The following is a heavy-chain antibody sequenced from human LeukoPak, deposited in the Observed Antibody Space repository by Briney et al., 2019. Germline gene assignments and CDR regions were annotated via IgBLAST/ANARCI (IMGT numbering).Heavy chain of an antibody. CDR2: IYPGDSDT. CDR3: ARRRWADAFDI. Sequence: GESLKISCKGSGYSFSNYWIAWVRQMPGKGLEWMGIIYPGDSDTTYSPSFQGQVTISADRSISTAYLQWSSLKASDTAMYYCARRRWADAFDIWGQGTMVTVSS. J-gene: IGHJ3*02. D-gene: IGHD4-23*01. V-gene: IGHV5-51*01. CDR1: GYSFSNYW.